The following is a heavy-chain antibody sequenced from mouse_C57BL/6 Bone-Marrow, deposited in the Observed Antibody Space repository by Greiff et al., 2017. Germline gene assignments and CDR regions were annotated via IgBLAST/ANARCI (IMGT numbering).Heavy chain of an antibody. J-gene: IGHJ2*01. D-gene: IGHD2-3*01. CDR1: GFTFSDFY. Sequence: EVKVVESGGGLVQSGRSLRLSCATSGFTFSDFYMEWVRQAPGKGLEWIAASRNKANDYTTEYSASVKGRFIVSRDTSQSILYLQMNALRAEDTAIYYSARDPYDGYFYFDYWGQGTTLTVSS. V-gene: IGHV7-1*01. CDR2: SRNKANDYTT. CDR3: ARDPYDGYFYFDY.